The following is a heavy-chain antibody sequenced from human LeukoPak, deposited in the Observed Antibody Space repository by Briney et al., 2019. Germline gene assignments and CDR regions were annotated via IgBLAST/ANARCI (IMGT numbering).Heavy chain of an antibody. V-gene: IGHV1-2*02. CDR2: INPNSGGT. CDR1: GYTFTGYY. D-gene: IGHD3-22*01. Sequence: ASVKVSCKASGYTFTGYYMHWVRQAPGQGLEWMGWINPNSGGTNYAQKFQGRVTMTRDTSISTAYMELSRLRSDDTAVYYCARDRYYYDSSGSVDYWGQGTLVTVSS. J-gene: IGHJ4*02. CDR3: ARDRYYYDSSGSVDY.